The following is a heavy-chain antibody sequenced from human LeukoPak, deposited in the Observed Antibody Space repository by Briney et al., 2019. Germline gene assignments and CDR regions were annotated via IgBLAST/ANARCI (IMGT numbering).Heavy chain of an antibody. Sequence: SETLSLTCTVSGGSISSYYWSWIRQPPGKGLEWIGEINHSGSTNYNPSLKSRVTISVDTSKNQFPLKLSSVTAADTAVYYCASISSVADYWGQGTLVTVSS. V-gene: IGHV4-34*01. CDR3: ASISSVADY. CDR2: INHSGST. J-gene: IGHJ4*02. CDR1: GGSISSYY. D-gene: IGHD2-15*01.